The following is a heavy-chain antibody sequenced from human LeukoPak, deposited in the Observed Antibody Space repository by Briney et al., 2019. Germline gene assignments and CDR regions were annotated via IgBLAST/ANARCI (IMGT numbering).Heavy chain of an antibody. CDR2: INSDGSST. D-gene: IGHD4-11*01. J-gene: IGHJ6*02. Sequence: GGSLRLSCAASGFTFSSYWMHWVRQAPGKGLAWVSRINSDGSSTSYADSVKGRSTISRDNAKNTLYLQMNSLRAEDTAVYYCARDSNDYSNYRFYYYYGMDVWGQGTTVTVSS. CDR1: GFTFSSYW. CDR3: ARDSNDYSNYRFYYYYGMDV. V-gene: IGHV3-74*01.